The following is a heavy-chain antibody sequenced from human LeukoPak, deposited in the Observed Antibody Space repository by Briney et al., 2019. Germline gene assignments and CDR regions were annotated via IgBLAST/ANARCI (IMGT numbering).Heavy chain of an antibody. J-gene: IGHJ4*02. Sequence: GGSLRLSCAASGFTFSSYSMNWVRQAPGKGLEWVSYISSSGSTIYYADSVKGRFTISRDNAKNSLYLQMNSLRAEDTAVYYCARGIAVAGTRAPLDYWGQGTLVTVSS. CDR3: ARGIAVAGTRAPLDY. V-gene: IGHV3-48*04. D-gene: IGHD6-19*01. CDR1: GFTFSSYS. CDR2: ISSSGSTI.